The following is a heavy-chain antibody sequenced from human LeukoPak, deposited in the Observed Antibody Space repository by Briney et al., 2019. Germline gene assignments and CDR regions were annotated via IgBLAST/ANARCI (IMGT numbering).Heavy chain of an antibody. J-gene: IGHJ5*02. CDR2: IDWDDDK. V-gene: IGHV2-70*04. Sequence: SGPALLKPTPTLTLTCTFSGFSLTTTGMRVSWIRQPPGKALEWLARIDWDDDKFYSTSLKTRLTISKDTSKNQVVLTMTNMDPVDTATYYCARLQGATVGAKWFDPWGQGTLVTVSS. CDR1: GFSLTTTGMR. CDR3: ARLQGATVGAKWFDP. D-gene: IGHD4/OR15-4a*01.